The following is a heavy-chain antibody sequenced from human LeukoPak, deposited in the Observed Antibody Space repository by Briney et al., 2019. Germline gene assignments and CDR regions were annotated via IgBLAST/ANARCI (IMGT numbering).Heavy chain of an antibody. D-gene: IGHD3-22*01. Sequence: GGSLRLSCAASGFTFSSYAMSWVRQAPGKGLEWVSGISWNSGSIGYADSVKGRFTISRDNAKNSLYLQMNSLRAEDTALYYCAKTVDYYDSSGYYSFDYWGQGTLVTVSS. V-gene: IGHV3-9*01. CDR3: AKTVDYYDSSGYYSFDY. CDR1: GFTFSSYA. CDR2: ISWNSGSI. J-gene: IGHJ4*02.